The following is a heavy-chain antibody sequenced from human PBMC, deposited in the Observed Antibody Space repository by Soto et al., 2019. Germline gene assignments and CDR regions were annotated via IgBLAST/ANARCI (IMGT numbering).Heavy chain of an antibody. D-gene: IGHD2-8*01. J-gene: IGHJ6*02. CDR1: GYSFTTYG. V-gene: IGHV1-18*01. Sequence: ASVKVSCKASGYSFTTYGISWVRQAPGQGLEWMGWISGYNGDTNNAQKFKDRVTMTIDRSTTTAYLELRSLTSDDTAVYYCAKNGHPPYYYYGMDVWGQGTTVTVSS. CDR3: AKNGHPPYYYYGMDV. CDR2: ISGYNGDT.